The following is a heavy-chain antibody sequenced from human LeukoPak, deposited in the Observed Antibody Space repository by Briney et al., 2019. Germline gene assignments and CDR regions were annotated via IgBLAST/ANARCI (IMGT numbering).Heavy chain of an antibody. Sequence: PGRSLTLSCAASGCTFSSYGMHWVRQAPGKGLEWVAVISYDGSNKYYADSVKGRFTISRDNSKNTLYLQMNSLRAEDTAVYYCAKDLDGDSNYWGQGTLVTVSS. CDR2: ISYDGSNK. D-gene: IGHD2-21*01. V-gene: IGHV3-30*18. CDR1: GCTFSSYG. J-gene: IGHJ4*02. CDR3: AKDLDGDSNY.